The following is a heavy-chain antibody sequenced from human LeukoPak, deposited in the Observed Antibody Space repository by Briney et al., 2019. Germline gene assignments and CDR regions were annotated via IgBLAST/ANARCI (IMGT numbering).Heavy chain of an antibody. D-gene: IGHD2-2*01. CDR3: ARDPLPAARYYYYGMDV. CDR2: IYYSGST. Sequence: SETLSLTCTVPGGSVSSGSYYWSWIRQPPGKGLEWIGYIYYSGSTNYNPSLKSRVTISVDTSKNQFSLKLSSVTAADTAVYYCARDPLPAARYYYYGMDVWGKGTTVTVSS. J-gene: IGHJ6*04. CDR1: GGSVSSGSYY. V-gene: IGHV4-61*01.